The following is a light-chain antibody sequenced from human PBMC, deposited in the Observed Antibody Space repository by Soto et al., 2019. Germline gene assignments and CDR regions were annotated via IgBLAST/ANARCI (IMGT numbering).Light chain of an antibody. Sequence: QSALTQPPSASGSPGQSVAISCTGTSSDVGGYNYVSWYQQHSGKAPKLMIYEVNKRPSGVPDRFSGSKSGNTASLTVSGLQAEDEADYYCSSYAGSSNVFGTGTKVTAL. J-gene: IGLJ1*01. CDR2: EVN. CDR1: SSDVGGYNY. CDR3: SSYAGSSNV. V-gene: IGLV2-8*01.